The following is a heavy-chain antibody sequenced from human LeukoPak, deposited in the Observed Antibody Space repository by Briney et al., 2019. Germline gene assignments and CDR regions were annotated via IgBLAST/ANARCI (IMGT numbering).Heavy chain of an antibody. CDR3: ARASPYYGSGSYYPDY. V-gene: IGHV1-69*06. D-gene: IGHD3-10*01. Sequence: ASVKVSCKASGGTFSSYAISWVRQAPGQGLEWMGGIIPIFGTANYAQKFQGRVTITADKSTSTAYMELSSLTSDDTAVYYCARASPYYGSGSYYPDYWGQGTLVTVSS. CDR2: IIPIFGTA. J-gene: IGHJ4*02. CDR1: GGTFSSYA.